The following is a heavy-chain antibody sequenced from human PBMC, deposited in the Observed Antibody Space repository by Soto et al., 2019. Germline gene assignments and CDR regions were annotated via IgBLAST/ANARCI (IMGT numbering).Heavy chain of an antibody. J-gene: IGHJ6*02. CDR3: ARGSPVRGYFCYYGRGG. CDR1: GFTFSSYW. CDR2: IKQDGSEK. Sequence: GGSLRLSCAASGFTFSSYWMSWVRQAPGKGLEWVANIKQDGSEKYYVDSVKGRFTISRDNAKNSLYLQMNSLRAEDTAVYYCARGSPVRGYFCYYGRGGQRQQTTFT. V-gene: IGHV3-7*01. D-gene: IGHD3-22*01.